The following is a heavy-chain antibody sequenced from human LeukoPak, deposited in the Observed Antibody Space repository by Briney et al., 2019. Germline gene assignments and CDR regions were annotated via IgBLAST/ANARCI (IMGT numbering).Heavy chain of an antibody. Sequence: QTGGSLRLSCAASGFTFSSYAMNWVRQASGKGLEWVGRIGSKANSYATAYAASVKGRFTISRDDSKNTAYLQMNSLKTEDTAVYYCTRNPSAAGTMDYYYYMDVWGKGTTVTVSS. CDR3: TRNPSAAGTMDYYYYMDV. V-gene: IGHV3-73*01. CDR1: GFTFSSYA. J-gene: IGHJ6*03. D-gene: IGHD6-13*01. CDR2: IGSKANSYAT.